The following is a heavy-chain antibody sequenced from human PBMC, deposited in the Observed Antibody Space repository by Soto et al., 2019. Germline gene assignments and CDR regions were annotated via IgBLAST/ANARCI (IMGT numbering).Heavy chain of an antibody. V-gene: IGHV1-69*01. CDR2: IIPIFGTA. CDR1: GGTFSSYA. D-gene: IGHD6-13*01. J-gene: IGHJ6*02. Sequence: QVQLVQSGAEVKKPGSSVKVSCKASGGTFSSYAISWVRQAPGQGLEWMGGIIPIFGTANYAQKFQGRVTIPADQSPSPAHLRLSTLRSEDTAVYYCAVNFYSTSWYYYGIDVWGQGTTVTLSS. CDR3: AVNFYSTSWYYYGIDV.